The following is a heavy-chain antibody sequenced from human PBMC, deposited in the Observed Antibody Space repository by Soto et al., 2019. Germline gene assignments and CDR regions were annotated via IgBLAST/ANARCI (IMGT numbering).Heavy chain of an antibody. Sequence: QVQLVESGGGLVKPGGSLRLSCAASGFTFSDYYMSWIRQAPGKGLEWVSYITISGSTMYYADSVKGRFTISRDNAKNSLYLQRNSLRAADTAVYYCARDPYGDYAPDGDYYYGMDVWGQGTTVAVSS. D-gene: IGHD4-17*01. J-gene: IGHJ6*02. CDR2: ITISGSTM. V-gene: IGHV3-11*01. CDR3: ARDPYGDYAPDGDYYYGMDV. CDR1: GFTFSDYY.